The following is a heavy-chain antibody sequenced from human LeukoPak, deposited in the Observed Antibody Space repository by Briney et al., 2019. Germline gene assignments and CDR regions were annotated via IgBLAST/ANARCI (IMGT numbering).Heavy chain of an antibody. J-gene: IGHJ1*01. V-gene: IGHV1-2*06. CDR1: GYTFTGYY. CDR2: INPNSGGT. D-gene: IGHD3-3*01. Sequence: ASVKVSCKASGYTFTGYYMHWVRQAPGQGLEWMGRINPNSGGTNYAQKFQGRVTMTRDTSISTAYMELSRLRSDDTAVYYCALVLGRCDFWSGYQNWGQGTLVTVSS. CDR3: ALVLGRCDFWSGYQN.